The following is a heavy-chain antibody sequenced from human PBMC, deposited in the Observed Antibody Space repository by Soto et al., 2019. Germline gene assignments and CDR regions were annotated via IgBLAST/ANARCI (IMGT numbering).Heavy chain of an antibody. J-gene: IGHJ5*02. V-gene: IGHV3-30-3*01. CDR3: ARERDWFDP. CDR2: IVYDGSNK. Sequence: QVQLVESGGGVVQPGRSLRLSCAASGFTFSSYAMHLVRQAPGKGLEWVAVIVYDGSNKYYADSVKGRFTISRDNSKNTLYLQMNSLRAEDTALYYCARERDWFDPWGQGTLVTVSS. CDR1: GFTFSSYA.